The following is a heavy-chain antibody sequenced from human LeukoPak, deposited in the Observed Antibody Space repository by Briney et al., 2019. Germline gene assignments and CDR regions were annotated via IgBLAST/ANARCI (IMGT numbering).Heavy chain of an antibody. CDR3: ARNSNRYVDV. Sequence: GGSLRLSCAASGFTFNSYSMNWVRQAPGKGLEWVSSISGSNSYIYYADSMKGRFTISRDNAKNSLYLQMNSLRAEDTAVYYCARNSNRYVDVWGKGTTVTVSS. CDR2: ISGSNSYI. D-gene: IGHD2/OR15-2a*01. J-gene: IGHJ6*03. V-gene: IGHV3-21*01. CDR1: GFTFNSYS.